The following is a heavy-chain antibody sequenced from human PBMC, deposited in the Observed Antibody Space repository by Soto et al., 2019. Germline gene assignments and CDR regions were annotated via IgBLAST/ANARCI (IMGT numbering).Heavy chain of an antibody. CDR3: ARRGSGSYYDY. D-gene: IGHD1-26*01. J-gene: IGHJ4*02. V-gene: IGHV3-23*01. Sequence: EVQLLESGGGLVQPGGSLRLSCAASGFTFSSYAMRWVRQAPGKGLEWVSAISGSGDSTYYADSVKGRFTVSRDTSKNTLYLQTNSLRAEDTAVYYCARRGSGSYYDYWGQGTLVTVSS. CDR1: GFTFSSYA. CDR2: ISGSGDST.